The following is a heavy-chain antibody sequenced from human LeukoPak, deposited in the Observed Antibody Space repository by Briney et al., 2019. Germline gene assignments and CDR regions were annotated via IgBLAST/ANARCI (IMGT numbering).Heavy chain of an antibody. CDR3: ARDAPGWYLNWFDP. D-gene: IGHD6-19*01. CDR1: GDITHY. V-gene: IGHV4-39*02. CDR2: IYFSGSV. Sequence: SETLSLTCTVSGDITHYWGWIRQPPGKGLECIGSIYFSGSVYYNPSLRSRVTISLDTSTKQLSLKLSSVTAADTAVYYCARDAPGWYLNWFDPWGQGTLVTVSS. J-gene: IGHJ5*02.